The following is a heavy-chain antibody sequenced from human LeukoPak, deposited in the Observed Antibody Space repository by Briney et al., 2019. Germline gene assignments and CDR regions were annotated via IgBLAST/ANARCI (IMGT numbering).Heavy chain of an antibody. CDR2: ISAYSGDA. J-gene: IGHJ4*02. Sequence: ASVKVSCKASGYTFTSYGISWVRQAPGQGLEWMGWISAYSGDANYAQKFQGRATMTTDTSTSTAYMELRSLSSDDTAVYYCARAGEGGNDYWGQGTLVTVSS. CDR1: GYTFTSYG. D-gene: IGHD1-26*01. V-gene: IGHV1-18*01. CDR3: ARAGEGGNDY.